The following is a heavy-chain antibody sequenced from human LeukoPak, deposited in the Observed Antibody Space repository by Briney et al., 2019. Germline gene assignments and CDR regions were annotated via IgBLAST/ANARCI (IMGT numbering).Heavy chain of an antibody. CDR1: GYTFTSYA. V-gene: IGHV1-3*03. J-gene: IGHJ5*02. Sequence: ASVKVSCKASGYTFTSYAMHWVRQAPGQRLEWMGWINAGNGNTKYSQEFQGRVTITRDTSASTAYMELSSPRSEDMAVYYCARGGGSYSNWFDPWGQGTLVTVSS. CDR3: ARGGGSYSNWFDP. CDR2: INAGNGNT. D-gene: IGHD1-26*01.